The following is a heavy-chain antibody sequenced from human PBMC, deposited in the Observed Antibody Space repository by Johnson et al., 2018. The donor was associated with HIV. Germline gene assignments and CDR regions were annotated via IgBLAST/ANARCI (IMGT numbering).Heavy chain of an antibody. J-gene: IGHJ3*02. CDR2: ISYDGSNK. Sequence: QMLLVESGGGVVQPGRSLRLSCAASGFTFSSYAMPWVRQAPGKGLEWVAVISYDGSNKYYADSVKGRFTISRDNSKNTLYLQMNSLRAEDTAVYYCAKDAAAAALRAFDNWGQGTMVTVSS. CDR1: GFTFSSYA. V-gene: IGHV3-30-3*01. D-gene: IGHD6-13*01. CDR3: AKDAAAAALRAFDN.